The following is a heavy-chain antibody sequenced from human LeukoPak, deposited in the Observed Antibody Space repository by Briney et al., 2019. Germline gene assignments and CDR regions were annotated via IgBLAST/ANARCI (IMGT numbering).Heavy chain of an antibody. Sequence: GRSLRLSCAASGFTFSSYAMHWVRQAPGMGLEWVAVISYDGSNKYYADSVKGRFTISRDNSKNTLYLQMNSLRAEDTAVYYCARGRRMLKWELPSTTFDYWGQGTLVTVSS. V-gene: IGHV3-30*04. CDR3: ARGRRMLKWELPSTTFDY. CDR2: ISYDGSNK. D-gene: IGHD1-26*01. CDR1: GFTFSSYA. J-gene: IGHJ4*02.